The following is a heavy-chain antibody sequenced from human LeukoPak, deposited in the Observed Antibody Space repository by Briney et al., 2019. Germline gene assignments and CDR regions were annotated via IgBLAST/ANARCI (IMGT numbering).Heavy chain of an antibody. J-gene: IGHJ5*02. D-gene: IGHD2-21*02. CDR1: GGTFSNYT. Sequence: ASVKVSCKTSGGTFSNYTISWVRQAPGQGLEWMGGIIPIFGTANYAQKFQGKVTITADKSTGTAYMDLSSLRFEDTAVYYCARTYCGGDCYSSRGWFDTWGQGTLVTVSS. CDR2: IIPIFGTA. V-gene: IGHV1-69*06. CDR3: ARTYCGGDCYSSRGWFDT.